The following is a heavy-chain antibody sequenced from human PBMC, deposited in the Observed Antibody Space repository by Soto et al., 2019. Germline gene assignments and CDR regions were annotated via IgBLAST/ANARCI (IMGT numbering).Heavy chain of an antibody. V-gene: IGHV4-30-4*01. Sequence: QVQLQESGPGLVKPSETLSRTCNVFGGSISNGDYYWSWIRQPPGTGLQYIGYIYYGGNTNYNPSLKSRLTMAIDRSANHFSLTLTSVTAADTAVYYCARVSGHYYYGVDVWGQGTTVIVSS. J-gene: IGHJ6*02. CDR3: ARVSGHYYYGVDV. CDR2: IYYGGNT. CDR1: GGSISNGDYY.